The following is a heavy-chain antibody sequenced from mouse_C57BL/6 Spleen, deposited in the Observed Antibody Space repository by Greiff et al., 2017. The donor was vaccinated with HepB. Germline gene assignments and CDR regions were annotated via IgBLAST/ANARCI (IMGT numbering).Heavy chain of an antibody. J-gene: IGHJ2*01. CDR1: GYSITSGYY. Sequence: ESGPGLVKPSQSLSLTCSVTGYSITSGYYWNWIRQFPGNKLEWMGYISYDGSNNYNPSLKNRISITRDTSKNQFFLKLNSVTTEDTATYYCARFYYGNSYYFDYWGQGTTLTVSS. CDR3: ARFYYGNSYYFDY. D-gene: IGHD2-1*01. V-gene: IGHV3-6*01. CDR2: ISYDGSN.